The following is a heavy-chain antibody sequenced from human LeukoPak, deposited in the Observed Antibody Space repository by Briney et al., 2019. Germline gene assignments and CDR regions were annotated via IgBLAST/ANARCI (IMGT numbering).Heavy chain of an antibody. V-gene: IGHV1-18*01. J-gene: IGHJ6*03. Sequence: ASVKVSCKASGYTFTKYGINWVRQAPGQGPEWMGWISPYNGNTNYAQKLQGRVTMTTDTSTSTAYMELRSLRSDDTAVYYCASFYYYDSSGYPYYYYMDVWGKGTTVTVSS. D-gene: IGHD3-22*01. CDR2: ISPYNGNT. CDR3: ASFYYYDSSGYPYYYYMDV. CDR1: GYTFTKYG.